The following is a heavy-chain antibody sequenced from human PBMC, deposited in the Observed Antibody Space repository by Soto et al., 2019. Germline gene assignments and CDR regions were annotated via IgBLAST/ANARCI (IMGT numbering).Heavy chain of an antibody. J-gene: IGHJ6*02. CDR1: GFTFSSYN. CDR2: ISSSSSTI. CDR3: ARSYCSSTSCPYYYYGMDV. V-gene: IGHV3-48*02. Sequence: SPRLSCAASGFTFSSYNMNLVRLAPGKGLEWVSYISSSSSTIYYADSVKGRFTISRDNAKNSLYLQMNSLRDEDTAVYYCARSYCSSTSCPYYYYGMDVWGQGTTVTVSS. D-gene: IGHD2-2*01.